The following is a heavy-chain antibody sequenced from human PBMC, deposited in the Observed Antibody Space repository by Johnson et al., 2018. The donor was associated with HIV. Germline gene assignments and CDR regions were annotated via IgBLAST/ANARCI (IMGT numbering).Heavy chain of an antibody. Sequence: QVQLVESGGGVVQPGWSLRLSCAASGFTFSTYAMHWVRQAPGKGLEWVAFISYDGTYKYYADSVKGRFTISRDNSENTLYLQMNSLRAEDTAVYYCARHGLTGDLNASDIWGQGTMVTVSS. CDR2: ISYDGTYK. D-gene: IGHD3-9*01. CDR1: GFTFSTYA. V-gene: IGHV3-30*04. J-gene: IGHJ3*02. CDR3: ARHGLTGDLNASDI.